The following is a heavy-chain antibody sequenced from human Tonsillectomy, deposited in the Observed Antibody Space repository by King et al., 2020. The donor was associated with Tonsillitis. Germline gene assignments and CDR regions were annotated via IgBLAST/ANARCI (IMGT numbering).Heavy chain of an antibody. CDR1: GFSGTTFDKDW. J-gene: IGHJ1*01. CDR2: IKSKGSGGTT. CDR3: GHMRDPRGWSLGS. Sequence: VQLVESGGDLIKPGGSLRISCAASGFSGTTFDKDWMPWVRQDPGKGLEWVGRIKSKGSGGTTDFDAFVKGRFTISRDDSRKTEYLQMNSLQTEDTAVYPCGHMRDPRGWSLGSWGQGTLVAVSS. V-gene: IGHV3-15*01. D-gene: IGHD6-19*01.